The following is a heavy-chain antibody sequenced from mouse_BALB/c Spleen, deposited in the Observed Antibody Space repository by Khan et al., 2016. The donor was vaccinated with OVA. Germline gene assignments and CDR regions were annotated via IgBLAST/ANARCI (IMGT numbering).Heavy chain of an antibody. CDR3: TGRGVSSIVAY. V-gene: IGHV1S26*01. CDR1: GYTFISYL. J-gene: IGHJ3*01. CDR2: INPCTGYT. D-gene: IGHD1-1*01. Sequence: VQLQQSGAELVKPGASVKMSCKASGYTFISYLMHWVNQRPGQGLEWIGYINPCTGYTEYNQKFKDKATLTTDKSSSTAYMQLSSLTSEDSAVSYCTGRGVSSIVAYWGQGTLVTVSA.